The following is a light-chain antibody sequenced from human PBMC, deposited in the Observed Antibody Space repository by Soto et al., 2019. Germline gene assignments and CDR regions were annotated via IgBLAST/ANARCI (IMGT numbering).Light chain of an antibody. V-gene: IGKV3-15*01. CDR1: QSVSST. Sequence: EIVMTQSPCTLSVSPGERATLSCRASQSVSSTLAWYQQKPGQAPRLLIYGASIRATGIPARFSGSRSGTEFTLTISSLQSEDFAVYYCQQYNNWPRTFGQGTKVDIK. CDR2: GAS. CDR3: QQYNNWPRT. J-gene: IGKJ1*01.